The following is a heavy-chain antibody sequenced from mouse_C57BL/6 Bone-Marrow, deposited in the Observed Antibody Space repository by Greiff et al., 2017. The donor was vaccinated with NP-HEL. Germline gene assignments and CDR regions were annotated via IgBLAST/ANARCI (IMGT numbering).Heavy chain of an antibody. CDR2: INYDGSST. Sequence: EVKLVESEGGLMQPGSSMKLSCTASGFTFSDYYMAWVRQVPEKGLEWVANINYDGSSTYYLDSLKSRFIISRDNAKNILYLQMSSLKSEDTATYYCARDDGNYFDYWGQGTTLTVSS. D-gene: IGHD2-3*01. CDR1: GFTFSDYY. J-gene: IGHJ2*01. CDR3: ARDDGNYFDY. V-gene: IGHV5-16*01.